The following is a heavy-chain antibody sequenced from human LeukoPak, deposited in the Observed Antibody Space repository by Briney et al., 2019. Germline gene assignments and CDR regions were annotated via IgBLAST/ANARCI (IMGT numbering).Heavy chain of an antibody. D-gene: IGHD1-1*01. CDR1: GDSVSSGTYY. Sequence: SETLSLTCTVSGDSVSSGTYYWSWIRQPPGKGLEWIGYIYYSGSTNYNPSLKSRVTISVDTSKNQFSLKLSSVTAADTAVYYCAREYISTNWFDPWGQGTLVTVSS. J-gene: IGHJ5*02. CDR2: IYYSGST. V-gene: IGHV4-61*01. CDR3: AREYISTNWFDP.